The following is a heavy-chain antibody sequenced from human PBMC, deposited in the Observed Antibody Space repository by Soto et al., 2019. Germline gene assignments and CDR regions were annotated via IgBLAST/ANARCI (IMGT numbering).Heavy chain of an antibody. Sequence: GASVKVSCKASGYTFTSYYMHWVRQAPGQGLEWMGIINPSGGSTSYAQKFQGRVTMTRDTSTSTVYMELSSLRSEDMAVYYCARVSSGWNFDYWGQGTLVTVSS. D-gene: IGHD6-19*01. CDR2: INPSGGST. CDR1: GYTFTSYY. CDR3: ARVSSGWNFDY. J-gene: IGHJ4*02. V-gene: IGHV1-46*01.